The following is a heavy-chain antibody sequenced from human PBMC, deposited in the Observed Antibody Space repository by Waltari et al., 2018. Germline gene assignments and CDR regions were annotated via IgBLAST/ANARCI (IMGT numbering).Heavy chain of an antibody. CDR1: GGSISSYY. J-gene: IGHJ6*02. V-gene: IGHV4-59*01. D-gene: IGHD4-17*01. Sequence: QVQLQESGPGLVKPSETLSLTCTVSGGSISSYYWSWIRQPPGNGLEWIGYIYYSGSTNYNPSLKSRVTISVDTSKNQFSLKLSSVTAADTAVYYCARVASHGDPHYYYYGMDVWGQGTTVTVSS. CDR2: IYYSGST. CDR3: ARVASHGDPHYYYYGMDV.